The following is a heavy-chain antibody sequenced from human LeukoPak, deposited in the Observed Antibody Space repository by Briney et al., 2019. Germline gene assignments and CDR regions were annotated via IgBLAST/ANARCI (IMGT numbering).Heavy chain of an antibody. CDR1: GGSVRSYY. J-gene: IGHJ4*02. D-gene: IGHD7-27*01. V-gene: IGHV4-59*02. CDR2: IYYSGNT. CDR3: ARVLTGKFDY. Sequence: SETLSLTCTVFGGSVRSYYWNWIRQPPGKGLEWIGYIYYSGNTNYNPSLKSRVTISVDTSKNQLSLKLSSVTAADTAVYYCARVLTGKFDYWGQGTLVTVSS.